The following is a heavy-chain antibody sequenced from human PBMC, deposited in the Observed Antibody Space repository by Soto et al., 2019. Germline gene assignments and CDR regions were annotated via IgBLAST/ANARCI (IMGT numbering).Heavy chain of an antibody. CDR3: ARDKYYYDSSGYRMDV. CDR1: GFSVSSNY. J-gene: IGHJ6*02. Sequence: GGSLRLSCAASGFSVSSNYMSWVRQAPGKGLEWVSVIYSGGSTYYAVSVKGRFTISRDNSKNTLYLQMNSLRAEDTAVYYCARDKYYYDSSGYRMDVWGQGTTVTVSS. V-gene: IGHV3-53*05. D-gene: IGHD3-22*01. CDR2: IYSGGST.